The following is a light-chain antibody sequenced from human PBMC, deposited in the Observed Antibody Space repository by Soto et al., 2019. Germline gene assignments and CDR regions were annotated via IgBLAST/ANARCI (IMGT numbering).Light chain of an antibody. CDR1: QSVSNY. V-gene: IGKV3-20*01. J-gene: IGKJ1*01. Sequence: EIVLTQSPGTLALSPGERATLSCRASQSVSNYLAWYQHKPGQAPRLLIYGASSRATGIPDRFSGSGSETNFTLPISSLEPEDFAVYCCQQYGGSPQTFGQGTKV. CDR3: QQYGGSPQT. CDR2: GAS.